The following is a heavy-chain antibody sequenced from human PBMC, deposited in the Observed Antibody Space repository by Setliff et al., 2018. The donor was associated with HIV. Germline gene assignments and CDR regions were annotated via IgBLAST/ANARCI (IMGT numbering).Heavy chain of an antibody. V-gene: IGHV4-34*01. CDR3: ARGAYRFDS. Sequence: SETLSLTCAVSGGSFNDYYWAWLRQAPEKGLEWLGLINHSGGATYNPSLRSRIAVSVNLPNNQVFLELTSVTAADTGLYYCARGAYRFDSWGQGNLVTVSS. D-gene: IGHD2-2*01. CDR1: GGSFNDYY. CDR2: INHSGGA. J-gene: IGHJ5*01.